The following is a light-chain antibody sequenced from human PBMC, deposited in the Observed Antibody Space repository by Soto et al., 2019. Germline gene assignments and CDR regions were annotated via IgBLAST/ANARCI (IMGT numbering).Light chain of an antibody. J-gene: IGKJ1*01. V-gene: IGKV3-20*01. CDR3: QQYGSAPGT. Sequence: ENVLTQSPGTLSLSPGERATLSCRASQSVTSNYLAWYQQKPGQAPRLLIFGASIRDTGIPDRISGSGSGTDFTLTITCLESENFAVYYCQQYGSAPGTFGQGTKVEVK. CDR2: GAS. CDR1: QSVTSNY.